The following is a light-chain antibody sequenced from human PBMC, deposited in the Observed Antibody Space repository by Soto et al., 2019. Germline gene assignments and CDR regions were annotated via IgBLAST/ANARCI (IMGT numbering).Light chain of an antibody. CDR2: EGS. J-gene: IGLJ1*01. V-gene: IGLV2-23*01. CDR3: CSYAGSSTLV. Sequence: QSVLTQPASVSGSPGQSITISCTGTSSDVGSYNLVSWYQQHPGKAPKLMIYEGSKRPSGVSNGFSGSKSGNTASLTISGLQAEDEADYYCCSYAGSSTLVFGTGTKLTVL. CDR1: SSDVGSYNL.